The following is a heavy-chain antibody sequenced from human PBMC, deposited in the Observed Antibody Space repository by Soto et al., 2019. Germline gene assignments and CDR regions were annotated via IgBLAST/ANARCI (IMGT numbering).Heavy chain of an antibody. CDR3: ARDLSSWYSPTAEKTKKYYYGMDV. D-gene: IGHD6-13*01. CDR2: IIPIFGTA. CDR1: GGTFSSYA. J-gene: IGHJ6*02. V-gene: IGHV1-69*13. Sequence: ASVKVSCKASGGTFSSYAISWVRQAPGQGLEWMGGIIPIFGTANYAQKFQGRVTITADESTSTAYMELSSLRSEDTAVYYCARDLSSWYSPTAEKTKKYYYGMDVWGQGTTVTVSS.